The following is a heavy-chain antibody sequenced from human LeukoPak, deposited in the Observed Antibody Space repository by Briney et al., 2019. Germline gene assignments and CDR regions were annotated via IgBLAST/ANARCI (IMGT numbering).Heavy chain of an antibody. V-gene: IGHV3-23*01. CDR2: INTSGGST. Sequence: PGGSLRLSCAASGFTFSIYAMSWVRQAPGKGLEWVSGINTSGGSTAYADSVKGRFTISRDNPRNTLYMQMNSLRAEDTALYYCAIMHPYYDGNGYWVQWGQGTLVTVSS. J-gene: IGHJ4*02. CDR1: GFTFSIYA. CDR3: AIMHPYYDGNGYWVQ. D-gene: IGHD3-22*01.